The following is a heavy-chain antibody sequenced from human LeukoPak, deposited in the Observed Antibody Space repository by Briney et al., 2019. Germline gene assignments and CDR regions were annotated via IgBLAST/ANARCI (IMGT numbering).Heavy chain of an antibody. CDR3: ARSHYYGSGSYWEGYYFDY. D-gene: IGHD3-10*01. CDR1: GYSFTSYW. Sequence: GESLKISCKGSGYSFTSYWIGWVRQMPGKGLEWVGIISFGDSDSRYSPSIQGQVTISADKSISTAYLQWSSLKASDTAMYYCARSHYYGSGSYWEGYYFDYWGQGTLVTVSS. V-gene: IGHV5-51*01. CDR2: ISFGDSDS. J-gene: IGHJ4*02.